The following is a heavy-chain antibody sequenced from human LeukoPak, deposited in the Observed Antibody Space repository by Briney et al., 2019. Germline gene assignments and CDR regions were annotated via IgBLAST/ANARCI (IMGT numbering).Heavy chain of an antibody. J-gene: IGHJ4*02. V-gene: IGHV3-64*02. CDR2: INSNGDTT. D-gene: IGHD3/OR15-3a*01. Sequence: PGGSLRLSCAASGFTFSNHAMHWVRQAPGKGLEYVSAINSNGDTTYYGDSVKGRFTISRDNSKSTLFLQMGTLRPADTAVYYCAREERGLAIDYWGQGALVTVSS. CDR1: GFTFSNHA. CDR3: AREERGLAIDY.